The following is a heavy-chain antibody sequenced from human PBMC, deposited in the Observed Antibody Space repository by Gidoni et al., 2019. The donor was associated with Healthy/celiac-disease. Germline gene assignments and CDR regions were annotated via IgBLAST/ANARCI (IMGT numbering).Heavy chain of an antibody. V-gene: IGHV4-34*01. CDR3: ARGSEPGRGKRGGRPRWNDVDPKLRGDAFDI. J-gene: IGHJ3*02. D-gene: IGHD1-1*01. CDR2: IKHSGRT. Sequence: QVQPQLWRAGLLKPSETLSHPCAVYGRSLSGYPWIWPRPPTGNGLEWIGEIKHSGRTKYNPSLKSQVTISGDTSKNQFSLKLSSVTAADTAVYYCARGSEPGRGKRGGRPRWNDVDPKLRGDAFDIWGQGTMVTVSS. CDR1: GRSLSGYP.